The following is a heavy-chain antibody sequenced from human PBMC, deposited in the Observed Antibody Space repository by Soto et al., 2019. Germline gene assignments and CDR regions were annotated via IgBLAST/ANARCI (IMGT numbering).Heavy chain of an antibody. CDR1: GGSISSGSYY. V-gene: IGHV4-39*01. Sequence: SETLSLTCTVAGGSISSGSYYWGWIRQPPGKGLEWIGSINNSGSTYYNPSLKSRVTISVDTSKKQFSLKLTSVTAADTAVYYCARQNYIWGNSDDWGQGTLVTVSS. CDR2: INNSGST. CDR3: ARQNYIWGNSDD. J-gene: IGHJ4*02. D-gene: IGHD3-16*01.